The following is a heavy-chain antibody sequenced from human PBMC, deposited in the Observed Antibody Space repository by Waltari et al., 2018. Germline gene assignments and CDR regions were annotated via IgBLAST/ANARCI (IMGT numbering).Heavy chain of an antibody. V-gene: IGHV3-30*02. Sequence: QVQLVESGGGAVQPGGSLRLSCAASRLAFDTSCMPWVRQAPGKGLEWVAFTHYDGSNKYYADSVKGRFTISRDNSKNRLHLQMDSLRPEDSAVYSCAKGGTRGTFYFDSWGQGTLVTVSS. CDR2: THYDGSNK. D-gene: IGHD3-16*01. CDR3: AKGGTRGTFYFDS. CDR1: RLAFDTSC. J-gene: IGHJ4*02.